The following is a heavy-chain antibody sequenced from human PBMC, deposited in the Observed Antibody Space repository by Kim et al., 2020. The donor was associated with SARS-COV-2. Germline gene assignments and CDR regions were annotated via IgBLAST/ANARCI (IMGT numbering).Heavy chain of an antibody. Sequence: ASVKVSCKASGYTFTGYYMHWVRQAPGQGLEWMGWINPNSGGTNYAQKFQGRVTMTRDTSISTAYMELSRLRSDDTAVYYCARGRGMGSSWYVVWYFDYWGQGTLVTVSS. CDR2: INPNSGGT. CDR3: ARGRGMGSSWYVVWYFDY. J-gene: IGHJ4*02. CDR1: GYTFTGYY. V-gene: IGHV1-2*02. D-gene: IGHD6-13*01.